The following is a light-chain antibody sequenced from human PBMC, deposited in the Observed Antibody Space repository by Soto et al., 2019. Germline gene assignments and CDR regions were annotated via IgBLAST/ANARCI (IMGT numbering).Light chain of an antibody. CDR1: SSDVGAYDY. CDR2: DVS. CDR3: CSYTSYSTVV. Sequence: QSALTQPASVSGSPGQSITISCTGTSSDVGAYDYVSWYQQHPDKAPKLMIYDVSNRPSGVSNRFSGSKSGNTASLTISGLQADDEADYYCCSYTSYSTVVFGGGTKLTVL. V-gene: IGLV2-14*01. J-gene: IGLJ2*01.